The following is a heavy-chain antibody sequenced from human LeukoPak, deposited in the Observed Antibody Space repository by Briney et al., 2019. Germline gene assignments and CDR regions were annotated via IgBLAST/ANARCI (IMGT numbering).Heavy chain of an antibody. CDR1: GFTFSTYW. J-gene: IGHJ4*02. Sequence: GGSLRLSCAASGFTFSTYWMHWVRQGPGKGLVWVSRINSDGSSTTYADSVKGRFTISRDNAKNTLYLQMNSLRAEDTAVYYCARDMEMATISGFDYWGQGTLVTVAS. CDR3: ARDMEMATISGFDY. CDR2: INSDGSST. D-gene: IGHD5-12*01. V-gene: IGHV3-74*03.